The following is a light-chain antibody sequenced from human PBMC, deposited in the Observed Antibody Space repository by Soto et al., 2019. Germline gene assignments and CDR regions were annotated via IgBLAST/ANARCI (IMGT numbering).Light chain of an antibody. CDR3: HQSYRPPRT. CDR2: GAS. V-gene: IGKV1-39*01. J-gene: IGKJ2*01. Sequence: DIQMTQSPSSLYASVGDRVTISCRASQTISTYVNWYQQKTGKAPKVLIYGASTLQTGVPSRFSGSGSGTNFTLTIASLQPEDFATYHCHQSYRPPRTFGQGTKLEIK. CDR1: QTISTY.